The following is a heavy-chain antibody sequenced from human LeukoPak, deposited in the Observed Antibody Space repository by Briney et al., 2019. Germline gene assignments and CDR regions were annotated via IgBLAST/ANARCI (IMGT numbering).Heavy chain of an antibody. V-gene: IGHV4-59*01. CDR3: ARGYCSSTSCPPYYFDY. Sequence: SETLSLTCTVSGGSISSYYWSWIRQPPGKGLEWIGYIYYSGSTNYNPSLKSRVTISVDTSKNQFSLKLSSVTAADTAVYYCARGYCSSTSCPPYYFDYWGQGTLVTVSS. J-gene: IGHJ4*02. CDR1: GGSISSYY. CDR2: IYYSGST. D-gene: IGHD2-2*01.